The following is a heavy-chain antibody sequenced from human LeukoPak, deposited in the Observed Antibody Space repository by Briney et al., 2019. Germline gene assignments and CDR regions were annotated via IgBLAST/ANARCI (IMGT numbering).Heavy chain of an antibody. J-gene: IGHJ4*02. CDR3: AKAGGGHCFSSLDF. D-gene: IGHD2-21*02. V-gene: IGHV3-23*01. CDR2: ICGSGTNT. CDR1: GFSFSSYA. Sequence: GGSLRLSCAASGFSFSSYAMSWVRQAPGRGLEWVSAICGSGTNTYYADSVKGRFTISRDNSKNTLDLQMNSLRAEDTAVYYCAKAGGGHCFSSLDFWGQGTLVTVSS.